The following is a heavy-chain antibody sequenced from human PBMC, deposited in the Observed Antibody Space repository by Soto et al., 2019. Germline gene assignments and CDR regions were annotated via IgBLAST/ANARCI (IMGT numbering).Heavy chain of an antibody. J-gene: IGHJ6*02. CDR2: INSDGSDT. Sequence: PGGSLRLSCVASGFTFSKFWMHWVRQAPGKGLVWVSRINSDGSDTDYADSVKGRFTISRDNAKNTLYLQVNSLRAEDTAVCYCASEAVYYYGMDVWGLGATVTVSS. D-gene: IGHD6-19*01. V-gene: IGHV3-74*01. CDR1: GFTFSKFW. CDR3: ASEAVYYYGMDV.